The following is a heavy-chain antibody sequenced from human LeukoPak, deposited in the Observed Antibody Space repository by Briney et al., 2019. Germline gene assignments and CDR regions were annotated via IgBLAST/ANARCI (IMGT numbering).Heavy chain of an antibody. Sequence: PGGSLRLSCAASGFTFSSYEMNGVRQAPGKGLEWGSYISSSGTTIYYADSVKGRFTISRDNAKNSLYLQMTSLRAEDTAVYYCATFPPYYYDNSDYYSDCWGQGTQVTVSP. J-gene: IGHJ4*02. V-gene: IGHV3-48*03. CDR3: ATFPPYYYDNSDYYSDC. CDR2: ISSSGTTI. CDR1: GFTFSSYE. D-gene: IGHD3-22*01.